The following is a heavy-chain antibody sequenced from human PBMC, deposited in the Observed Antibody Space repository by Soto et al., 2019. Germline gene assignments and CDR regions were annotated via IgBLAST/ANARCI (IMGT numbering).Heavy chain of an antibody. CDR3: ARDRSAGNYFYYGMDV. J-gene: IGHJ6*02. CDR2: IWYDGSKE. D-gene: IGHD1-1*01. V-gene: IGHV3-33*01. Sequence: PGGSLRLSCAACGLPFNRNGMHWVRQAPGKGLGWVAVIWYDGSKEYYSDSVKGRFTISRDNSKNMLYLQMNSVRVEDTAVYSCARDRSAGNYFYYGMDVWGQVTTVTVSS. CDR1: GLPFNRNG.